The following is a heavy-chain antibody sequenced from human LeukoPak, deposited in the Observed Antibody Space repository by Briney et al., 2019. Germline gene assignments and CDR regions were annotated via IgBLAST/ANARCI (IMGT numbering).Heavy chain of an antibody. Sequence: GGSLRLSCAASGFSFSDYGMHWVRQAPGKGLEWVAFIQYDGSNQFYADSVRGRFTVSRDNVKNTLFLQMNSLGAEDTAVYYCARDSEDTTMGPGYWGQGTLVTVSS. D-gene: IGHD5-18*01. V-gene: IGHV3-30*02. CDR3: ARDSEDTTMGPGY. J-gene: IGHJ4*02. CDR2: IQYDGSNQ. CDR1: GFSFSDYG.